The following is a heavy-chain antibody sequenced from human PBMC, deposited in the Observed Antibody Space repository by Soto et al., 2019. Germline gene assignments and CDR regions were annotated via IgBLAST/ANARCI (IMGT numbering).Heavy chain of an antibody. Sequence: GGSLRLSCAASGLTFSSSAMSWVRQAPGKGLEWVSYISSSSSTIYYADSVKGRFTISRDNAKNSLYLQMNSLRAEDTAVYYCARPVTTFSDTDVWGKGTTVTVSS. D-gene: IGHD4-17*01. CDR1: GLTFSSSA. CDR3: ARPVTTFSDTDV. V-gene: IGHV3-48*01. J-gene: IGHJ6*04. CDR2: ISSSSSTI.